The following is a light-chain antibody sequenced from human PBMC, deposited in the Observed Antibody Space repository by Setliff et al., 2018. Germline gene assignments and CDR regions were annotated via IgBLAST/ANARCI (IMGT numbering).Light chain of an antibody. CDR3: STWDDSLNSVV. CDR2: QNS. V-gene: IGLV1-44*01. CDR1: SSNIGSKT. J-gene: IGLJ2*01. Sequence: QSVLTQPPSASGTPGHRVTISCSGSSSNIGSKTVNWYQQLPGTAPKLLMFQNSQRPSGVPDRFSGSKSGTSASLAISGLQSEDEADYYCSTWDDSLNSVVFGGGTKVTVL.